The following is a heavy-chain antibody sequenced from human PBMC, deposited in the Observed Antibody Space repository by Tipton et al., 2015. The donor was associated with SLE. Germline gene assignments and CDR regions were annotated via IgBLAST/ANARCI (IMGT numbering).Heavy chain of an antibody. D-gene: IGHD3-3*01. CDR1: GFAFSSYG. CDR2: ISYDGSNT. Sequence: SLRLSCAASGFAFSSYGMHWVRQAPGKGLEWVAVISYDGSNTHYRDSVKGRFTISRDNSKNTLYLQMNSLRDEDTAVYYCAKDSDYDFWSGYHGGFDYWGQGTLVTVSS. J-gene: IGHJ4*02. V-gene: IGHV3-30*18. CDR3: AKDSDYDFWSGYHGGFDY.